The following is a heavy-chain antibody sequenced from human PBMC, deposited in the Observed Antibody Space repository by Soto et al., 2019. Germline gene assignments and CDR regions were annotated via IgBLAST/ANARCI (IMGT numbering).Heavy chain of an antibody. V-gene: IGHV3-74*03. CDR3: AKDLSWGQCDY. CDR1: GFTFSSYW. Sequence: EVQLVESGGGLVQPGGSLRLSCAASGFTFSSYWMHWVRQDAGKGLLWVSSIKTDGTVTQYADLVKGRFTVSRDNAKNTLYLQMNSLRAEDTAVYYCAKDLSWGQCDYWGQGALVTVSS. J-gene: IGHJ4*02. D-gene: IGHD3-16*01. CDR2: IKTDGTVT.